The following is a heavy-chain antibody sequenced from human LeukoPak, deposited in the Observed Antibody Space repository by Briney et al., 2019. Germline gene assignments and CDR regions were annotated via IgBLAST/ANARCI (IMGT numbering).Heavy chain of an antibody. Sequence: PSETLSLTCAVYGGFFSGYYWSWIRQPPGKGLEWIGEINHSGSTNYNPSLKSRVTISVDTSKNQFSLKLSSVTAADTAVYYCAREVWWALVRLRPYYFDYWGQGTLDTVSS. CDR1: GGFFSGYY. J-gene: IGHJ4*02. V-gene: IGHV4-34*01. D-gene: IGHD1-26*01. CDR3: AREVWWALVRLRPYYFDY. CDR2: INHSGST.